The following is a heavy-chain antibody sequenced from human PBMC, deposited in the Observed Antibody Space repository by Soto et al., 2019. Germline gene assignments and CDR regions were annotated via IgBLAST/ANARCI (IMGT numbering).Heavy chain of an antibody. Sequence: TSETLSLTCAVYGGSFSGYYWSWIRQPPGKGLEWIGEINHSGSTNYNPSLKSRVTISVDTSKNQFSLKLSSVTAADTAVYYCARSKKPGPYYYYGMDVWGQGTTVTVSS. J-gene: IGHJ6*02. CDR1: GGSFSGYY. V-gene: IGHV4-34*01. CDR3: ARSKKPGPYYYYGMDV. CDR2: INHSGST.